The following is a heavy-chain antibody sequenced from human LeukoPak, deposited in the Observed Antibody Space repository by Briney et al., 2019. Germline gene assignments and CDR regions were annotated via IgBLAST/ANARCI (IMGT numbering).Heavy chain of an antibody. D-gene: IGHD5-12*01. CDR1: GYTFTDYY. J-gene: IGHJ2*01. V-gene: IGHV1-2*02. CDR2: INPNSGGT. CDR3: ARGRGYSGYETNWYFDL. Sequence: ASVTVSCKASGYTFTDYYMHWVRQAPGQGLEWMGWINPNSGGTNYAQKFQGRVTMTRDTSISTAYMELSRLRSDATAVYYCARGRGYSGYETNWYFDLWGRGTLVTVSS.